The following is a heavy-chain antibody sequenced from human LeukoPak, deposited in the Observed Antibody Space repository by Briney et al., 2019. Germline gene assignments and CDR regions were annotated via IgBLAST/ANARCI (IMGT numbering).Heavy chain of an antibody. CDR1: GYTFTGYY. CDR3: ARESLEYSSSADYDAFDI. V-gene: IGHV1-46*01. Sequence: ASVTVSCKASGYTFTGYYMHWVRQAPGQGLEWMGIINPSGGSTSYAQKFQGRVTMTRDMSTSTVYMELSSLRSEDTAVYYCARESLEYSSSADYDAFDIWGQGTMVTVSS. D-gene: IGHD6-6*01. CDR2: INPSGGST. J-gene: IGHJ3*02.